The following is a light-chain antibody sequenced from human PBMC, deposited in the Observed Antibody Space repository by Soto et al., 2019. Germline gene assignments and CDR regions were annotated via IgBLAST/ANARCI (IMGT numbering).Light chain of an antibody. CDR3: QQCGSSPWT. Sequence: EIVLTQSPGTLPLSPGERATLSCRASQSVSSYYLAWYQQKPGQAPRLLIYAASSRATGIPDRFSGGGSGTDFTLTISRLEPEDFAVYYCQQCGSSPWTFGQGTKVDI. CDR2: AAS. V-gene: IGKV3-20*01. J-gene: IGKJ1*01. CDR1: QSVSSYY.